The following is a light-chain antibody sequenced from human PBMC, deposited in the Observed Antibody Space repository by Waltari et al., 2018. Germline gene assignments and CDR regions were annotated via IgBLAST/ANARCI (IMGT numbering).Light chain of an antibody. CDR3: QRRSNSPPWT. CDR1: LSVSTS. CDR2: DAS. J-gene: IGKJ1*01. Sequence: EIVFTQSPVTLSLSPGARATLSCRASLSVSTSLAWYQHRPGQAPRLLIYDASTRATGIPARFSGSGSGTDFTLTISSLEPEDFAVYYCQRRSNSPPWTFGQGTTVEVK. V-gene: IGKV3-11*01.